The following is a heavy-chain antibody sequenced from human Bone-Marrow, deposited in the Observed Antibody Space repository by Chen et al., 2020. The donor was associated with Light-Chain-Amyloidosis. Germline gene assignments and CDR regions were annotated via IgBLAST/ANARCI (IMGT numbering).Heavy chain of an antibody. V-gene: IGHV4-59*01. Sequence: QVQLQESGPGLVKPSETLSLTCSVSETSIDAAYWAWIRQPPGKGLEWIGYIFYSGSTTYNPSLKSRVTMSVDTSTNQFSLKLTSLTTADTAAYYCARVQTVTALNYWGQGTMVTVSS. D-gene: IGHD2-21*02. J-gene: IGHJ4*02. CDR1: ETSIDAAY. CDR3: ARVQTVTALNY. CDR2: IFYSGST.